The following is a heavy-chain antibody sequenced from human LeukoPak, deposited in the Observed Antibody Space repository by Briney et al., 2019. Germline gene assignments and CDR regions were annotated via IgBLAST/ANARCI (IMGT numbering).Heavy chain of an antibody. CDR2: IKQDGSEK. CDR1: GFTFSNYG. CDR3: GDAFDI. Sequence: GGSLRLSCAASGFTFSNYGMHWVRQARGKGLEWVANIKQDGSEKYYVDSVKGRFTISRDNAKNSLYLQMNSLRAEDTAVYYCGDAFDIWGQGTMVTVSS. V-gene: IGHV3-7*01. J-gene: IGHJ3*02.